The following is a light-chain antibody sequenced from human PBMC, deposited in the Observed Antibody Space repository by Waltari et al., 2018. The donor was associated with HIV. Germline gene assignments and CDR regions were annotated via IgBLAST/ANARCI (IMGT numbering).Light chain of an antibody. V-gene: IGLV2-23*02. Sequence: QSALTQPASASGSPGQSITISCTGTRSDVGSYNLFSWYQQHPGKAPKLMIYEVNKRPSGVSNRFSGSKSGNTASLTISGLQAEDEADYYCCSYAGSPYVFGTGTKVTVL. CDR2: EVN. CDR1: RSDVGSYNL. CDR3: CSYAGSPYV. J-gene: IGLJ1*01.